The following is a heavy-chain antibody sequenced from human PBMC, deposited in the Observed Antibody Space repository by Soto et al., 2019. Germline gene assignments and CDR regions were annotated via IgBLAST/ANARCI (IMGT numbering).Heavy chain of an antibody. Sequence: PGGSLTLSCAASGFTFGNYALTWVRQPPGKGLEWVSAISGSGASTYYADSVKGRITISRDNSKNTLFLQMNRLRAGDTAVYSCAIDGYGDYEPFFFDSWGQGTLVTVSS. D-gene: IGHD4-17*01. CDR2: ISGSGAST. CDR1: GFTFGNYA. J-gene: IGHJ4*02. V-gene: IGHV3-23*01. CDR3: AIDGYGDYEPFFFDS.